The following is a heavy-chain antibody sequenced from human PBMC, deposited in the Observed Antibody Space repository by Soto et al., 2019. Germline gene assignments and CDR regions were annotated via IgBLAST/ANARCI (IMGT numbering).Heavy chain of an antibody. V-gene: IGHV3-43D*03. CDR2: ISWDGGST. Sequence: GGSLRLSCAASGFTFDDSAMHWVRQAPGKGLEWVSLISWDGGSTYYADSVKGRFTISRDNSKNSLYLQMNSLRAEDTALYYCAREAERYGSGGSCCYSYGMDVWGQGTMVTVSS. J-gene: IGHJ6*02. CDR3: AREAERYGSGGSCCYSYGMDV. D-gene: IGHD2-15*01. CDR1: GFTFDDSA.